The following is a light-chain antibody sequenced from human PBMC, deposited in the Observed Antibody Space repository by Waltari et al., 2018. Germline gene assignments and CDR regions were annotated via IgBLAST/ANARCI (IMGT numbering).Light chain of an antibody. J-gene: IGKJ4*01. CDR3: QQRNKWPVT. CDR1: QSVAYY. CDR2: DVS. V-gene: IGKV3-11*01. Sequence: DIVLTQSPATLSLYPGERATLSCRASQSVAYYLAWYQQKPGQAPRLLIYDVSNRATDIPARSSGSGFATDFTLTISDLKPEDIAVYYCQQRNKWPVTFGGGTKVEIK.